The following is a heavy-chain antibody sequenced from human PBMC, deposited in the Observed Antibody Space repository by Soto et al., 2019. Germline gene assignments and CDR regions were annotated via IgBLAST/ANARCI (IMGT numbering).Heavy chain of an antibody. D-gene: IGHD2-2*02. CDR2: VSDSGST. CDR1: GGSISGGGYY. V-gene: IGHV4-31*03. Sequence: SETLSLTCTVSGGSISGGGYYWSWIRQHPGKGLEWIGFVSDSGSTYYNPSLKSRVTISVDTSRNQFSLNLNSVTAADTAVYYCAKDPLYGWFDPWGQGTLVTVSS. J-gene: IGHJ5*02. CDR3: AKDPLYGWFDP.